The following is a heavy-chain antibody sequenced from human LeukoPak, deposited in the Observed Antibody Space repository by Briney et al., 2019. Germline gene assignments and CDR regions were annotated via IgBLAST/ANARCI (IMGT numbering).Heavy chain of an antibody. CDR1: GYTFTSHD. CDR2: MNPNSGNT. D-gene: IGHD6-6*01. V-gene: IGHV1-8*01. CDR3: ARGLYSRSSEYWFDP. J-gene: IGHJ5*02. Sequence: ASVKVSFKASGYTFTSHDINWVRQATGQGLEWMGWMNPNSGNTGYAQRFQGRVTMTRDISTSTAYMELSSLRSEDTAVYYCARGLYSRSSEYWFDPWGQGTLVTVSS.